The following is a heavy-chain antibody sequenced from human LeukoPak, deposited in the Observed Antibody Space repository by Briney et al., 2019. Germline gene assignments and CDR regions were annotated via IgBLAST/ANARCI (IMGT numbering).Heavy chain of an antibody. CDR1: GFTFSSYG. J-gene: IGHJ4*02. D-gene: IGHD3-22*01. Sequence: SLRLSCAASGFTFSSYGMHWVRQAPGKGLEYVSAISSNGGGTYYTNSVKGRFTISRDNSKNTLYLQMGSLRVEDMAVYYCARGRGPRVVNFDYWGQGTLVTVSS. CDR3: ARGRGPRVVNFDY. V-gene: IGHV3-64*01. CDR2: ISSNGGGT.